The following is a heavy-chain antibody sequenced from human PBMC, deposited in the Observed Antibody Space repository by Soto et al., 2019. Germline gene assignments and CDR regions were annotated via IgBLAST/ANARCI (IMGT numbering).Heavy chain of an antibody. CDR3: ARDGRSDSKRGWNYYYYGMDV. V-gene: IGHV3-53*01. CDR2: IYSGGST. D-gene: IGHD2-15*01. J-gene: IGHJ6*02. CDR1: GFTVSSNY. Sequence: GGSLRLSCAASGFTVSSNYMSWVRQAPGKGLEWVSVIYSGGSTYYADSVKGRFTISRDNSKNTLYLQMNSLRAEDTAVYYCARDGRSDSKRGWNYYYYGMDVWGQGTTVTVSS.